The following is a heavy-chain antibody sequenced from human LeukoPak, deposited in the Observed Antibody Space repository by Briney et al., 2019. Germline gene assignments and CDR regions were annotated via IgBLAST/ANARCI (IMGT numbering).Heavy chain of an antibody. J-gene: IGHJ5*02. CDR1: AGSFSGYY. CDR3: APGGRLPAAIP. D-gene: IGHD2-2*02. V-gene: IGHV4-34*01. CDR2: INHSGST. Sequence: SETLSLTCAVYAGSFSGYYWSWIRQPPGKGLEWIGEINHSGSTNYSPSLKSRVTISVDTSKNQFSLKLSSVTAADTAVYYCAPGGRLPAAIPWGQGTLVTVSS.